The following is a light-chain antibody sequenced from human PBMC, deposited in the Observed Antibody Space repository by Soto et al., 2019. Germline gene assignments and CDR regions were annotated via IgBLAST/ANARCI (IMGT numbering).Light chain of an antibody. J-gene: IGLJ1*01. CDR3: SSYTSTNTRL. CDR1: SSDVGGYNY. V-gene: IGLV2-14*01. Sequence: QSALTQPASVSGSLGQSITISCTGTSSDVGGYNYVSWCQQHPGKAPKLMIYEVSNRPSGISNRFSGSKSGNTASLTISGLQAEDDADYYCSSYTSTNTRLFGTGTKVTVL. CDR2: EVS.